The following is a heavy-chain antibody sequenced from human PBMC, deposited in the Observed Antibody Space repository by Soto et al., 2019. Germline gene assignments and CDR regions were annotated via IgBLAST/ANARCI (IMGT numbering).Heavy chain of an antibody. D-gene: IGHD3-22*01. CDR2: IYYGGST. Sequence: QLQLQESGSGLVKPSQTLSLTCAVSGGSISSGDYSWNWIRQPPGKGLEWIGYIYYGGSTYYNPSLQSRFTMSVDRSRNQFSLKLNSVTAADTAVYYCARVRREYDNSGPVDYWGQGTLVTVSS. V-gene: IGHV4-30-2*01. CDR1: GGSISSGDYS. J-gene: IGHJ4*02. CDR3: ARVRREYDNSGPVDY.